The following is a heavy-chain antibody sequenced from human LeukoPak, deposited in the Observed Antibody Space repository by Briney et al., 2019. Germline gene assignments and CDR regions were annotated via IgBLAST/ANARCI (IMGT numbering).Heavy chain of an antibody. D-gene: IGHD1-26*01. V-gene: IGHV4-34*01. J-gene: IGHJ4*02. CDR2: INHSGST. CDR1: GGSFSGYY. Sequence: SETLSLTCAVYGGSFSGYYWSWIRQPPGKGLEWIGEINHSGSTNYNPSLKSRVTISVDTSKNQFSLKLSSVTAADTAVYYCAREGDSGATDYWGPGTLVTVSS. CDR3: AREGDSGATDY.